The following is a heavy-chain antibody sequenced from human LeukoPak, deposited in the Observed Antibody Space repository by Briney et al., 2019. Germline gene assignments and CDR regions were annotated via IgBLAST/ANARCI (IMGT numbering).Heavy chain of an antibody. CDR3: ARDPDDYGDYSYFDY. D-gene: IGHD4-17*01. Sequence: PGGSLRLSCSASGFTFSTYAMHWVRQAPGKGLEYVSAISSNGGSTYSADSVKGRFTISRDNSKNTLYLQMSSLRAEDTAVYYCARDPDDYGDYSYFDYWGQGTLVTVSS. CDR2: ISSNGGST. J-gene: IGHJ4*02. V-gene: IGHV3-64D*09. CDR1: GFTFSTYA.